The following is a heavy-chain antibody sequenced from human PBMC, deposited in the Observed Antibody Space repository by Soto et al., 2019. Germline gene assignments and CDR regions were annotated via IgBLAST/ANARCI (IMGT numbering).Heavy chain of an antibody. CDR3: ARHLGSSGYSAYDY. CDR2: ISHTGST. V-gene: IGHV4-39*01. CDR1: GGSISSSSYY. D-gene: IGHD3-22*01. J-gene: IGHJ4*02. Sequence: QLQLQESGPGLVKPSETLFLTCIVSGGSISSSSYYWGWIRQPPGKGLEWIGSISHTGSTYYNPSLKSRVTISVDTSKNQFSLKVSAVTAADTAVYYCARHLGSSGYSAYDYWGQGTLVTVSS.